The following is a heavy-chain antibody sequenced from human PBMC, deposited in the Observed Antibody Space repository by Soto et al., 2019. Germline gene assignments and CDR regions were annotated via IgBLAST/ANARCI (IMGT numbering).Heavy chain of an antibody. CDR2: IFYLGSS. V-gene: IGHV4-39*01. CDR1: GDSIISSDFY. Sequence: PSETLSLTCTVSGDSIISSDFYWGWVRQPPGKGLEWIGSIFYLGSSYYNPSLKSRVTMSVDTSKNQFSLRLRSVTAADTALYFCACHSLALRKNNWVDPWGQGILVTVSS. J-gene: IGHJ5*02. CDR3: ACHSLALRKNNWVDP.